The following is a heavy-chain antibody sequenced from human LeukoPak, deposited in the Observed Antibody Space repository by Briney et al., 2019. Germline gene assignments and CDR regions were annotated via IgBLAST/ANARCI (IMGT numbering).Heavy chain of an antibody. D-gene: IGHD2-2*01. Sequence: ASVKVSCKASGYTFTSDGISWVRQAPGQRLEWMGWISAYNGNTNYAQKLQGRVTMTTDTSTSTAYMELRSLRSDDTAVYYCASSGKYQLLPYYYYYGMDVWGQGTKVTVPS. CDR2: ISAYNGNT. CDR3: ASSGKYQLLPYYYYYGMDV. J-gene: IGHJ6*02. V-gene: IGHV1-18*01. CDR1: GYTFTSDG.